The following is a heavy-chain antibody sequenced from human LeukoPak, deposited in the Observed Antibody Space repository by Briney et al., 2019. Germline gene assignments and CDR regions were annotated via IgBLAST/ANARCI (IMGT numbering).Heavy chain of an antibody. CDR2: IWYDGSNK. V-gene: IGHV3-33*01. J-gene: IGHJ3*02. CDR1: GFTFSSYG. CDR3: ARTRDKLDAFDI. Sequence: PGRSLRLSCAASGFTFSSYGMHWVRQAPGKGLEWVAVIWYDGSNKYYADSVKGRFTISRDNSKNTLYLQMNSLRAEDTAVYYCARTRDKLDAFDIWGQGTMVTVSS. D-gene: IGHD1-1*01.